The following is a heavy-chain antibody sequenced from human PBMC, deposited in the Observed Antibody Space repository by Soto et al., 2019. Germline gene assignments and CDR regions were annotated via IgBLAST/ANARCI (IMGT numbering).Heavy chain of an antibody. Sequence: GGSLRLSCASSGIIVCSYWMHWFRQAPGKGLVWVSRINSDGSSTSYADSVKGRFTISRDNAKNTLYLQMNSLRAEDTAVYYCANIGRSDRAFDIWGQGTMVTVSS. V-gene: IGHV3-74*01. CDR2: INSDGSST. CDR3: ANIGRSDRAFDI. D-gene: IGHD5-12*01. J-gene: IGHJ3*02. CDR1: GIIVCSYW.